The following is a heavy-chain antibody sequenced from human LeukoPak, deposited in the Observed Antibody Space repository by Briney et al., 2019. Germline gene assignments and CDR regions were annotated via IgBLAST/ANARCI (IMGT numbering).Heavy chain of an antibody. CDR1: GFTFSSYS. Sequence: GGSLRLSCAASGFTFSSYSMNWVRQAPGKGLEWVSSISSIGSTIYYADSVKGRFTISRDNAKNSLYLQMNSLRVEDTAVYYCARDLGATIFDFDYWGQGTLVTVSS. J-gene: IGHJ4*02. CDR3: ARDLGATIFDFDY. CDR2: ISSIGSTI. V-gene: IGHV3-48*01. D-gene: IGHD1-26*01.